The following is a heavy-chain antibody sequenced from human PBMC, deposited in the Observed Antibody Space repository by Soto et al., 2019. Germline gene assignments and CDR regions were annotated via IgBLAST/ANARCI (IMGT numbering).Heavy chain of an antibody. J-gene: IGHJ4*02. V-gene: IGHV4-30-2*01. CDR2: IYHSGST. Sequence: QLQLQESGSGLVKPSQTLSLTCAVSGGSISSGGYSWSWIRQPPGTGLEWIGYIYHSGSTYYNPALKSRVTISVDRSKNQFSLKLSSVTAADTAVYYCARGTRIAAAGYFDYWGQGTLVTVSS. CDR3: ARGTRIAAAGYFDY. D-gene: IGHD6-13*01. CDR1: GGSISSGGYS.